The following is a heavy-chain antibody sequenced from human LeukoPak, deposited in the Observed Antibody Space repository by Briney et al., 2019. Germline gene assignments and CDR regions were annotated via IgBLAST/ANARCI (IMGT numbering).Heavy chain of an antibody. CDR1: GGSISSSSYY. CDR2: IYYSGST. Sequence: PSETLSLTCTVSGGSISSSSYYWGWIRQPPGKGLEWIGSIYYSGSTYYNPSLKSRVTISVDTSQNQFSLKLSSVTAADTAVYYCARRYDFWSGYPYGMDVWGQGTTVTVSS. J-gene: IGHJ6*02. D-gene: IGHD3-3*01. V-gene: IGHV4-39*01. CDR3: ARRYDFWSGYPYGMDV.